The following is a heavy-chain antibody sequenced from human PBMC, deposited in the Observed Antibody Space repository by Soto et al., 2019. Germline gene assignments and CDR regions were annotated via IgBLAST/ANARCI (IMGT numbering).Heavy chain of an antibody. Sequence: GASVKVSCKASGFTFTSSAVQWVRQARGQRLEWIGWIVVGSGNTNYAQKFQERVTITRDMSTSTAYMELSSLRSEDTAVYYCAAEGLSGSYYRFAFDIWGQGTMVTVSS. V-gene: IGHV1-58*01. J-gene: IGHJ3*02. CDR1: GFTFTSSA. CDR2: IVVGSGNT. CDR3: AAEGLSGSYYRFAFDI. D-gene: IGHD1-26*01.